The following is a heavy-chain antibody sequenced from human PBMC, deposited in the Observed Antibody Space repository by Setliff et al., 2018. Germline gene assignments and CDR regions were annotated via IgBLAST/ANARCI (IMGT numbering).Heavy chain of an antibody. CDR2: VYYTGNT. CDR3: ARDRTAYSYGLDV. Sequence: SETLSLTCTVSGGSIMNYFWSWIRQPPGKGLEWIGYVYYTGNTNYNPSLKSRLTISVDPSKNQVSLKLKSVTAADSAVYYCARDRTAYSYGLDVWGQGTTVTVSS. D-gene: IGHD5-18*01. V-gene: IGHV4-59*01. CDR1: GGSIMNYF. J-gene: IGHJ6*02.